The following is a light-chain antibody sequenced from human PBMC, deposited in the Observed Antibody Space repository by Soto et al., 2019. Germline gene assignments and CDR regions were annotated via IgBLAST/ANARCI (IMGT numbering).Light chain of an antibody. Sequence: EIVLTQSPGTLSLSPGERATLSCRASQSVSSSYLAWYQQKPGQAPRLLIYGTSKRATGIPDRFSGSGSGTDFTLTISRLEPEDCAVYYCQQYDRSPWTFVQGTKVEIK. CDR2: GTS. J-gene: IGKJ1*01. CDR3: QQYDRSPWT. V-gene: IGKV3-20*01. CDR1: QSVSSSY.